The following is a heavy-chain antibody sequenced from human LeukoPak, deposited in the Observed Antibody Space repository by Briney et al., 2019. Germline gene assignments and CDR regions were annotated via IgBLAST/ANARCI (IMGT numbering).Heavy chain of an antibody. CDR1: GGPFSGDY. Sequence: SETLSLTCGVYGGPFSGDYWSWVRQPPGKGLEWIGEINHSGSASYNPSLKSRVTISVDTSKIQFSLKLSSVTATDTAVYYCARRPIPWFGEGSPKVNWFDPWGQGTLVTVSS. D-gene: IGHD3-10*01. CDR3: ARRPIPWFGEGSPKVNWFDP. J-gene: IGHJ5*02. V-gene: IGHV4-34*01. CDR2: INHSGSA.